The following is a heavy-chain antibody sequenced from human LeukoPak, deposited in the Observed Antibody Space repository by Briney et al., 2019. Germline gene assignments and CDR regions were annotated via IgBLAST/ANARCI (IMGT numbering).Heavy chain of an antibody. CDR2: ILNNGTTK. Sequence: GGSLRLPCAASGFTFSSYGMHWVRQVPGKGLEWVALILNNGTTKYYADSVKGRFSISRDNSKSTLYLQMNSLRAEDTAVYSCARDIGDCSGGSCYSDYFDSWGQGTLVTVSS. D-gene: IGHD2-15*01. J-gene: IGHJ4*02. CDR3: ARDIGDCSGGSCYSDYFDS. V-gene: IGHV3-33*01. CDR1: GFTFSSYG.